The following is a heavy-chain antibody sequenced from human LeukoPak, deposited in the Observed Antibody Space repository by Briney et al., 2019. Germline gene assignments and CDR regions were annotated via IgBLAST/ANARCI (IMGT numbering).Heavy chain of an antibody. Sequence: SVKVSCKASGGTFSSYAISWVRQAPGQGLEWMGGIIISCGAANYPQKFQGRVTITADESTSTAYMELSSLRSEDTAVYYCARAPSIDCSGGSCYGGGYYYYGMDVWGQGTTVTVSS. CDR3: ARAPSIDCSGGSCYGGGYYYYGMDV. V-gene: IGHV1-69*01. J-gene: IGHJ6*02. CDR2: IIISCGAA. D-gene: IGHD2-15*01. CDR1: GGTFSSYA.